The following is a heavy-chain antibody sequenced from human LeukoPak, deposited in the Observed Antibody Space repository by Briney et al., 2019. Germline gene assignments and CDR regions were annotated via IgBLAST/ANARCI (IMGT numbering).Heavy chain of an antibody. CDR2: INPSGGST. CDR3: ARDSAHGDYVAFDY. CDR1: GYTFTSYY. Sequence: ASVKVSCMASGYTFTSYYMHWVRQAPGQGLEWRGIINPSGGSTSYAQTFQGRVTMTRDTSTSTAYMELSSLRSEDTAVYDCARDSAHGDYVAFDYWGQGTLVTVSS. D-gene: IGHD4-17*01. V-gene: IGHV1-46*01. J-gene: IGHJ4*02.